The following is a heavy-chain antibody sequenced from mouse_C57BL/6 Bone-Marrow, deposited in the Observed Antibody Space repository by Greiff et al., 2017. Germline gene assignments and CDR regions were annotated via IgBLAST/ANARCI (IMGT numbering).Heavy chain of an antibody. CDR2: INPGSGGT. D-gene: IGHD2-5*01. CDR3: ARRGTYYSNYGFYYAMDY. CDR1: GYAFTNYL. Sequence: VQLQQSGAELVRPGTSVKVSCKASGYAFTNYLIEWVKQRPGQGLEWIGVINPGSGGTNYNEQFKGKATLTADKSSSTAYMQLSSLTSEDSAVYFCARRGTYYSNYGFYYAMDYWGQGTSVTVAS. J-gene: IGHJ4*01. V-gene: IGHV1-54*01.